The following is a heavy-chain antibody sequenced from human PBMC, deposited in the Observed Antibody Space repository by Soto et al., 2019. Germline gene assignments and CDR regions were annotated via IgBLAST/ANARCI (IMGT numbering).Heavy chain of an antibody. V-gene: IGHV3-30-3*01. CDR2: ISYDGSNK. D-gene: IGHD3-22*01. Sequence: GGSLRLSCAASGFTFSSYAMHWVRQAPGKGLEWVAVISYDGSNKYYADSVKGRFTISRDNSKNTLYLQMNSLRAEDTAVYYCARDRNFTSSGYYYDSQPGIDYWGQGTLVTVSS. CDR1: GFTFSSYA. J-gene: IGHJ4*02. CDR3: ARDRNFTSSGYYYDSQPGIDY.